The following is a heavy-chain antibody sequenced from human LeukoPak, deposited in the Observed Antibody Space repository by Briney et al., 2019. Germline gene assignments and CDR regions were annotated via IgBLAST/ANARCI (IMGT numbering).Heavy chain of an antibody. Sequence: AGSLRLSCAASGLTVTSNHMTWVRQAPGKGLEWGSVTYSGGTTFYADSVKGRFTSSRDNSENTLYLQMNSLRVEDTAVYYCARESPTTVTYFDYWGPGTLVTVSS. CDR3: ARESPTTVTYFDY. V-gene: IGHV3-66*01. J-gene: IGHJ4*02. D-gene: IGHD4-17*01. CDR1: GLTVTSNH. CDR2: TYSGGTT.